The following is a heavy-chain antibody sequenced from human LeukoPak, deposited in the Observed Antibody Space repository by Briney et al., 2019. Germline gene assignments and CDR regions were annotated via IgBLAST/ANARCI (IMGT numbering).Heavy chain of an antibody. D-gene: IGHD3-22*01. Sequence: GASVKVSCKASGGTFSSYAISWVRQAPGQGLEWIGRIIPIFGTANYAQKFQGRVTITTDESTSTAYMELSSLRSEDTAVYYCARSEEYYDSSGYYDYWGQGTLVTVSS. CDR1: GGTFSSYA. CDR2: IIPIFGTA. V-gene: IGHV1-69*05. J-gene: IGHJ4*02. CDR3: ARSEEYYDSSGYYDY.